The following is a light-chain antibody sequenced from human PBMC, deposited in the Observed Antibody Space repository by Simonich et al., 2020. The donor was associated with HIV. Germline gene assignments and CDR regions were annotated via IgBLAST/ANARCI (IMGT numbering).Light chain of an antibody. CDR1: QSVLYSSNNKNY. CDR3: QQYYDTPYT. Sequence: DIVMTQSPDSLAVSLGERATINCKSSQSVLYSSNNKNYLTWYQQKPGQPPKLLIYWASTRESGVPGRFSGSGSGTDFNLTISSLQAEDVAVYYCQQYYDTPYTFGQGTKLEIK. V-gene: IGKV4-1*01. CDR2: WAS. J-gene: IGKJ2*01.